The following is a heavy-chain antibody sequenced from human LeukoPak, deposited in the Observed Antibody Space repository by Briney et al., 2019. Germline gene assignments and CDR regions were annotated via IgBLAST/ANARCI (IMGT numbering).Heavy chain of an antibody. CDR1: GFTFSSYA. CDR2: ISYDGSNK. Sequence: GGSLRLSCAASGFTFSSYAMHWVRQAPGKGLEWVAVISYDGSNKYYADSVKGRFTISRDNSKNTLYLQMNSLRAEDTAVYYCARGLYGRKGKRGYSGYEPYDPCFDYWGQGTLVTVSS. V-gene: IGHV3-30*04. CDR3: ARGLYGRKGKRGYSGYEPYDPCFDY. D-gene: IGHD5-12*01. J-gene: IGHJ4*02.